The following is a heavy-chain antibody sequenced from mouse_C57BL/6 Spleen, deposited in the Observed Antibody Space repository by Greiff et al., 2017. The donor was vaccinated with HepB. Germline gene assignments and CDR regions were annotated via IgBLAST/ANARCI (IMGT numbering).Heavy chain of an antibody. D-gene: IGHD1-1*01. Sequence: VQLQQSGPELVKPGASVKISCKASGYTFTDYYMNWVTQSHGKSLEWIGDINPNNDGTSYNQKFKGKATLTVDKSSSTAYMELRSLTSEDSAVYYCARGIYNYGSSYTLDYWGQGTSVTVSS. CDR3: ARGIYNYGSSYTLDY. CDR1: GYTFTDYY. CDR2: INPNNDGT. J-gene: IGHJ4*01. V-gene: IGHV1-26*01.